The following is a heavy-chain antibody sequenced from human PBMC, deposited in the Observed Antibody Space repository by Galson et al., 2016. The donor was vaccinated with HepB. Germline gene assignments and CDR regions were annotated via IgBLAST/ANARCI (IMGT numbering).Heavy chain of an antibody. V-gene: IGHV1-46*01. J-gene: IGHJ5*02. CDR2: INPRTGAT. CDR1: GYTFIGHW. Sequence: SVKVSCKASGYTFIGHWMHWVRQAPGQGLEWMGIINPRTGATGYAQTFQGRITLTSDTSANTVYMEMSSLRSQDTAVYYCARAHSFADSAWWFDPWGQGTLLIVSS. D-gene: IGHD3-3*01. CDR3: ARAHSFADSAWWFDP.